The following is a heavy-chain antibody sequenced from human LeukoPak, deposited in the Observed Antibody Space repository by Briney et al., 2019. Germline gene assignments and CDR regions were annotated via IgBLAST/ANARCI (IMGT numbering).Heavy chain of an antibody. CDR2: IYSGGST. Sequence: GESLRLSCAAAGFTVSSNYMSWVRQAPGKGLEWVSVIYSGGSTYYADSVKGRFTISRDNSKNTLYLQMNSLRAEDTAVYYCARGLYYGSGSYLENCGQGTLVTVSS. J-gene: IGHJ4*02. CDR3: ARGLYYGSGSYLEN. V-gene: IGHV3-66*02. CDR1: GFTVSSNY. D-gene: IGHD3-10*01.